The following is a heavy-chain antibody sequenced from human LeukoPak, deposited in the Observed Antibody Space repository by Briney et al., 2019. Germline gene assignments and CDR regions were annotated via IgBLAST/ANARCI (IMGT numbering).Heavy chain of an antibody. J-gene: IGHJ4*02. V-gene: IGHV4-39*02. CDR1: GGSISSSSYY. Sequence: SETLSLTCTVSGGSISSSSYYWGWIRQPPGKGLEWIGSIYYSGSTYYNPSLKSRVTISVDTSKNQFSLKLSSVTAADTAVYYCARDYYDSSGSYDYWGQGTLVTVSS. CDR2: IYYSGST. D-gene: IGHD3-22*01. CDR3: ARDYYDSSGSYDY.